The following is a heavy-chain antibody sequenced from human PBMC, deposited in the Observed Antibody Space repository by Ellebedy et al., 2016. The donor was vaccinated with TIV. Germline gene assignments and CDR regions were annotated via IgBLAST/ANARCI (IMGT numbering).Heavy chain of an antibody. D-gene: IGHD3-10*01. Sequence: MPGGSLRLSCTVSGDSLNNNYWSWIRQPAGQGLEWMGRIYSSGRTRTNASLRSRVTMSLDTSKNQFSLRLTSVTAADTAVYYCARDPISGGEWGQGTLVTVSS. V-gene: IGHV4-4*07. CDR2: IYSSGRT. CDR3: ARDPISGGE. CDR1: GDSLNNNY. J-gene: IGHJ4*02.